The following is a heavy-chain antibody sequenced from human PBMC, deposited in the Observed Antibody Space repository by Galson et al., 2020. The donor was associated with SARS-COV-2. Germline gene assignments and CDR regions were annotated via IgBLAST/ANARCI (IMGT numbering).Heavy chain of an antibody. CDR3: ATAPSIVVVPAANWFDP. V-gene: IGHV1-24*01. D-gene: IGHD2-2*01. Sequence: ASVTVSRKVSRYTLTELSMHWVRQAPGKGLEWMGGFDPEDGETIYAQKFQGRVTMTEDTSTDTAYMELSSLRSEDTAVYYCATAPSIVVVPAANWFDPWGQGTMVTVSS. CDR1: RYTLTELS. CDR2: FDPEDGET. J-gene: IGHJ5*02.